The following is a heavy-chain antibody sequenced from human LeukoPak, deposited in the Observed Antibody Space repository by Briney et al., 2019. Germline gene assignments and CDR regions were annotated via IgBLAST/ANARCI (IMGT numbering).Heavy chain of an antibody. CDR1: GGSISGYY. J-gene: IGHJ3*02. V-gene: IGHV4-59*01. D-gene: IGHD3-3*01. CDR3: ARNPHYDFWTRALGAFDI. CDR2: IYYSGST. Sequence: PSETLSLTCTVSGGSISGYYWSWIRQPPGKGLEWIGYIYYSGSTNYNPSLKSRVTISVDTSKNQFSLKLSSVTAADTAVYYCARNPHYDFWTRALGAFDIWGQGTMVTVSS.